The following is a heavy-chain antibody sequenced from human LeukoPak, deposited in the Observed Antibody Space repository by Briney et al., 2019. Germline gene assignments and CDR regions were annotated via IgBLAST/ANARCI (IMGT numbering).Heavy chain of an antibody. CDR3: GRGIRSSGYPPVDF. D-gene: IGHD3-22*01. CDR2: ISSDGVDT. CDR1: GFTFSAYA. J-gene: IGHJ4*02. Sequence: GGSLRLSCAASGFTFSAYAMHWVRQAPGKGLEFVSAISSDGVDTYYAKSVKGRFTVSRDSSKNTLYLQMGSLRAEDMAVYYCGRGIRSSGYPPVDFWGQGTLVTVSS. V-gene: IGHV3-64*01.